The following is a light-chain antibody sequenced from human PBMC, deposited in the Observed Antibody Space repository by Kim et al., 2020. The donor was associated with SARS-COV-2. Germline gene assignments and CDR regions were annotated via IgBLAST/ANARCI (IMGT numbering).Light chain of an antibody. J-gene: IGKJ1*01. V-gene: IGKV3-20*01. Sequence: PGEIATLSCRSSQRVTGKYLAWYQQKPGQAPRLVISDASSRAAGIPDRFSGNGSGTDFTLTISRLEPGDSAVYHCQQYGDSPKTFGQGTKVDIK. CDR1: QRVTGKY. CDR3: QQYGDSPKT. CDR2: DAS.